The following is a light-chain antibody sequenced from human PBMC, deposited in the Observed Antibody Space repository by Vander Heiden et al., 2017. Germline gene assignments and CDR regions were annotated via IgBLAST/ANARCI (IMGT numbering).Light chain of an antibody. V-gene: IGLV3-21*03. Sequence: SYVLTQPPSVSVAPGKTATITCGGHNLGGKSVHWYQQKPGQAPVLVVYDDSARPSGIPERFSGSNSENTATLTISRVEAGDEADYFCQVWDRGSDHYVFGTGTEITVL. CDR1: NLGGKS. J-gene: IGLJ1*01. CDR3: QVWDRGSDHYV. CDR2: DDS.